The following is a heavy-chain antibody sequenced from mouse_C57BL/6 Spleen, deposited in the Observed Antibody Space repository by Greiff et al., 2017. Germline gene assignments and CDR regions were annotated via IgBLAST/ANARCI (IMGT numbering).Heavy chain of an antibody. J-gene: IGHJ4*01. CDR3: ARVAYYGNYYAMDD. Sequence: VPLQQPGAELVRPGSSVKLSCKASGYTFTSYWMHWVKQRPIQGLEWIGNIDPSDSETHYNQKFKDKATLTVDKSSSTAYMQLSSLTSEDSAVYYCARVAYYGNYYAMDDWGQGTSVTVSS. CDR1: GYTFTSYW. V-gene: IGHV1-52*01. CDR2: IDPSDSET. D-gene: IGHD2-10*01.